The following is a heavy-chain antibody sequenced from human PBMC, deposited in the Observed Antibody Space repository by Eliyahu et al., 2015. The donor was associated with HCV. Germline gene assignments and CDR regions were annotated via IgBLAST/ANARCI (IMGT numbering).Heavy chain of an antibody. CDR3: ARGRGYSYGWPDVPFDY. J-gene: IGHJ4*02. Sequence: QVQLQESGPGLVKPSGTLSLTCAVSGGSISSSNWWSWVRQPPGKGLEWIGEIYHSGSTNYNPSLKSRVTISVDKSKNQFSLKLSSVTAADTAVYYCARGRGYSYGWPDVPFDYWGQGTLVTVSS. V-gene: IGHV4-4*02. CDR1: GGSISSSNW. CDR2: IYHSGST. D-gene: IGHD5-18*01.